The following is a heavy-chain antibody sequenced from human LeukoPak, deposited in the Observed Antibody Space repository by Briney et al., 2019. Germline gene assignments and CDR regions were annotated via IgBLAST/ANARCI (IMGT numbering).Heavy chain of an antibody. CDR1: GFTFSSYD. D-gene: IGHD5-18*01. J-gene: IGHJ6*02. CDR3: ARGARYRGYYYYGMDV. Sequence: GGSLRLSCAASGFTFSSYDMHWVRQATGKGLEWVSAIGTAGDPYYPGSVKSRFTISRENAKNSLYLQMNSLRAGDTAVYYCARGARYRGYYYYGMDVWGQGTTVTVSS. V-gene: IGHV3-13*05. CDR2: IGTAGDP.